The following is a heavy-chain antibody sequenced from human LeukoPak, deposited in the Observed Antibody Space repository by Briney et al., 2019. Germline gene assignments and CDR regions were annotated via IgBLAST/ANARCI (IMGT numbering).Heavy chain of an antibody. J-gene: IGHJ3*02. CDR3: AREGYGGTSDAFDI. V-gene: IGHV3-48*03. CDR1: GFTFSTYE. Sequence: PGGSLRLSCATSGFTFSTYEMDWVRQAPGKGLEWVSYISSSGSIYYTDCVKGRFTISRDNAKNSLYLQMNSLRAEDTAIYYCAREGYGGTSDAFDIWGQGTMVTVSS. D-gene: IGHD4-23*01. CDR2: ISSSGSI.